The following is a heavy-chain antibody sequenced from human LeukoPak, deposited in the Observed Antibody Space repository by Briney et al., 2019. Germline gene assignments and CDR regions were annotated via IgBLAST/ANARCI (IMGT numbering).Heavy chain of an antibody. Sequence: ASVKVSCKASGGTFSSYAISWVRQAPGHGLEWMGGIIPIFGTANYAQKIQGRVTTTAPKSTRTAYMELASQRSEDPGMYYRARKGVFNWFDPWGQGTLVTVSS. J-gene: IGHJ5*02. CDR2: IIPIFGTA. CDR3: ARKGVFNWFDP. V-gene: IGHV1-69*06. CDR1: GGTFSSYA. D-gene: IGHD2-8*01.